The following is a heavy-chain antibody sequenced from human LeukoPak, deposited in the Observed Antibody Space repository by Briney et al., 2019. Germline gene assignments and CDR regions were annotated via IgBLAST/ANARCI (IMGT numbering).Heavy chain of an antibody. J-gene: IGHJ4*02. CDR2: ITSDGSTT. CDR1: GFTFSDYW. V-gene: IGHV3-74*01. D-gene: IGHD6-13*01. Sequence: GGSLRLSCAASGFTFSDYWMHWVRQVPGKGLVWVSLITSDGSTTNYADSVRGRFTISRDNAKNTLYLQMNSLSAEDTAVYYCVRDRGYSSDYWGQGTLDTVSA. CDR3: VRDRGYSSDY.